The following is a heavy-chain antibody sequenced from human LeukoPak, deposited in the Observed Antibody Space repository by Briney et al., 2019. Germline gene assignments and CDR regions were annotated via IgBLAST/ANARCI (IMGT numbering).Heavy chain of an antibody. V-gene: IGHV4-31*02. D-gene: IGHD6-13*01. Sequence: SQTLSLTCTVSGDSISSGGYYWSWIRQHPGKGLEWIGDLYNSGRAYYNPSLKSRLTISVDTSKSQFSLNLSSVTAADTAVYYCARHPSSSWYAGGAYYFDYWGQGTLVTVSS. CDR3: ARHPSSSWYAGGAYYFDY. J-gene: IGHJ4*02. CDR1: GDSISSGGYY. CDR2: LYNSGRA.